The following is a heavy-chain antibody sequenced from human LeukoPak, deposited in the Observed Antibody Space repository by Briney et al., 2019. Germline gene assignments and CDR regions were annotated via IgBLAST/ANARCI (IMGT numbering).Heavy chain of an antibody. Sequence: SETLSLTCTVSGGSISSYYWSWIRQPAGKGLEWIGRIYTSGSTNYNPSLKSRVTMSVDTSKNQFSLKLSSVTAADTAAYYCARDLGGRYCSSTSCYDQNWFDPWGQGTLVTVSS. CDR2: IYTSGST. V-gene: IGHV4-4*07. D-gene: IGHD2-2*01. CDR3: ARDLGGRYCSSTSCYDQNWFDP. CDR1: GGSISSYY. J-gene: IGHJ5*02.